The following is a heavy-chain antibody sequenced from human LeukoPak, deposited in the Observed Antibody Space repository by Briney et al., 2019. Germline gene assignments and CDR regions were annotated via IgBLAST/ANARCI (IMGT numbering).Heavy chain of an antibody. J-gene: IGHJ4*02. CDR3: ARDPLRLLLFDY. CDR2: IWYDGSSK. Sequence: GGSLRLSCAASGFTFSSYGMHWVRQAPGKGLEWVAVIWYDGSSKYYADSVKGRFTISRDNAKNSLYLQMNSLRAEDTAVYYCARDPLRLLLFDYWGQGTLVTVSS. V-gene: IGHV3-33*01. CDR1: GFTFSSYG. D-gene: IGHD3-22*01.